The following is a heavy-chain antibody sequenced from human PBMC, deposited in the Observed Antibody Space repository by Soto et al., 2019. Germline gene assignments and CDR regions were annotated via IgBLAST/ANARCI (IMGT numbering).Heavy chain of an antibody. V-gene: IGHV4-31*03. D-gene: IGHD5-12*01. CDR1: GGSISNGVYY. CDR2: MHYSGSS. Sequence: QVQLQESGPGLVKPSQTLSLTCTVSGGSISNGVYYWSWVRQHPGKGLEGIGYMHYSGSSYYDTSLKSRVTLSVDPSETQFALKLSSVTAADTAVYYCARAHVATIPATYYFDFWGQGALVTVS. J-gene: IGHJ4*02. CDR3: ARAHVATIPATYYFDF.